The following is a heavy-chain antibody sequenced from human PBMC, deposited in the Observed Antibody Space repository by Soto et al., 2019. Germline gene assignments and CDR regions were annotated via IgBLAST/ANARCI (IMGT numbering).Heavy chain of an antibody. V-gene: IGHV4-31*03. D-gene: IGHD3-22*01. J-gene: IGHJ6*02. CDR2: IYCSGST. Sequence: SETLSLTCTVSGGSISSGGYYWSWIRQHPGKGLEWIGYIYCSGSTYYNPSLKSRVTISVDTSKNQFSLKLSSVTAADTAVYYCARDRYYYDSSGYLPLYGMDVWGQGTTVTVSS. CDR3: ARDRYYYDSSGYLPLYGMDV. CDR1: GGSISSGGYY.